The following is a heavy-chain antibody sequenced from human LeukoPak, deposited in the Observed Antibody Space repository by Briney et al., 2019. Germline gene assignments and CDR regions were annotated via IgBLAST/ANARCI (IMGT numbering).Heavy chain of an antibody. J-gene: IGHJ4*02. CDR1: GFTFSSYA. D-gene: IGHD6-19*01. CDR3: AKAREQWLVPDY. V-gene: IGHV3-23*01. CDR2: ISGSGGST. Sequence: GGSLRLSCAASGFTFSSYAMSWVRQAPGKGLEWVSAISGSGGSTYYADSVKGRFTISRDNSKNTLYLQMNSLRAEDTALYYCAKAREQWLVPDYWGQGTLVTVSS.